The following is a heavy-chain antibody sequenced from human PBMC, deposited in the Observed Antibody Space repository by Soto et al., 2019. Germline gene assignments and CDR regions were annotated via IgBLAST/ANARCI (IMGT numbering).Heavy chain of an antibody. CDR2: IIPIFGTA. J-gene: IGHJ6*02. Sequence: SVKVSCKASGGTFSSYAISWVRQAPGQGLEWMGGIIPIFGTANYAQKFQGRVTITADESTSTAYMELSSLRSEDTAVYYCARDRDIVATIYNYYGMDVWGQGTTVTVSS. V-gene: IGHV1-69*13. D-gene: IGHD5-12*01. CDR1: GGTFSSYA. CDR3: ARDRDIVATIYNYYGMDV.